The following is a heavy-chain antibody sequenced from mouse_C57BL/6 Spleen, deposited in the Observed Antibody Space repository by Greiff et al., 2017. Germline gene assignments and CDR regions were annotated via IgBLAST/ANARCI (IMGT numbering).Heavy chain of an antibody. CDR2: IDPSDSET. J-gene: IGHJ2*01. Sequence: QVQLQQPGAELVRPGSSVKLSCKASGYTFTSYWMHWVKQRPIQGLEWIGNIDPSDSETHYNQKFKDKATLTVDKSSSTAYMQLSSLTAEDSAVYYCASGLRLLVDYWGQGTTLTVSS. CDR3: ASGLRLLVDY. CDR1: GYTFTSYW. D-gene: IGHD3-2*02. V-gene: IGHV1-52*01.